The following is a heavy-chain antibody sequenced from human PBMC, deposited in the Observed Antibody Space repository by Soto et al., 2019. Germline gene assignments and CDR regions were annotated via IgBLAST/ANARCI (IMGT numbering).Heavy chain of an antibody. CDR2: VYSSGTT. J-gene: IGHJ4*02. CDR3: ARDIGSYAYGEGY. D-gene: IGHD3-10*01. Sequence: KAAETLSLSCTVSGGSINSYRWSWIRQPAGKGLEWIGRVYSSGTTDYNPSLNSRATLSVETSKNQFSLKLSSVTAADTAVYYCARDIGSYAYGEGYWGQGIQVTVSS. CDR1: GGSINSYR. V-gene: IGHV4-4*07.